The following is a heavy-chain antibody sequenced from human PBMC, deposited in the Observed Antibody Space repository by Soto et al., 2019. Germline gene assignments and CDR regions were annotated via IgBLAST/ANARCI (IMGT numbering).Heavy chain of an antibody. CDR2: IYWNDDK. CDR3: AHRHVSDSNYXMDV. Sequence: GPTLVNPTQTLTLTCTFSGFLLTTSGVGLVWIRQPPGKALEWLALIYWNDDKRYSPSLKTRLTITKDTSKNQVVLTMTNMDPVDTATYYCAHRHVSDSNYXMDVWGQGTTVTVSS. D-gene: IGHD2-15*01. V-gene: IGHV2-5*01. J-gene: IGHJ6*02. CDR1: GFLLTTSGVG.